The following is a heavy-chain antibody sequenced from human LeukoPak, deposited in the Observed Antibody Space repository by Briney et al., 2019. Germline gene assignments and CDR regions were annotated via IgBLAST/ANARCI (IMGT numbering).Heavy chain of an antibody. CDR1: GFTFSSYW. D-gene: IGHD3-10*01. V-gene: IGHV3-7*01. J-gene: IGHJ2*01. Sequence: GGSLRLSCAASGFTFSSYWMSWVRQAPGKGLEWVANIKQDGSEKYYVDSVKGRFTISRDNAKNSLYLQMNSLRAEDTAVYYCARDQGYYYGSGSYSWYFDLWGRGTLVTVSS. CDR2: IKQDGSEK. CDR3: ARDQGYYYGSGSYSWYFDL.